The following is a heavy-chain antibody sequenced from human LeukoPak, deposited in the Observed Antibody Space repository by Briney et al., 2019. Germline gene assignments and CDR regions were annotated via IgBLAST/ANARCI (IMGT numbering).Heavy chain of an antibody. D-gene: IGHD5-12*01. V-gene: IGHV4-34*01. J-gene: IGHJ6*02. CDR1: GGSFSGYY. CDR3: ARAGKNVDTVATISFDGNYYYYGMDV. CDR2: INHSGST. Sequence: ASETLSLTCAVYGGSFSGYYWSWIRQPPGKGLEWIGEINHSGSTNYNPSLKSRVTISVDTSKNQFSLKLSSVTAADTAVYYCARAGKNVDTVATISFDGNYYYYGMDVWGQGTTVTVSS.